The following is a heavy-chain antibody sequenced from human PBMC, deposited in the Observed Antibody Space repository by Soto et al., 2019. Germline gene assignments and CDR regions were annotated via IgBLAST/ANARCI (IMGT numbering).Heavy chain of an antibody. CDR2: ISSSSDTI. J-gene: IGHJ4*02. CDR1: GFSFSSYS. V-gene: IGHV3-48*02. D-gene: IGHD2-2*02. Sequence: GGSLRLSCAASGFSFSSYSLNWVRQAPGKGLEWVSYISSSSDTIHYADSVKGRFTTSRDNAKNSLYLQMNSLRDEDTAVYYCARDKADRYCTSTSCYSPLDYWGQGTLVTVS. CDR3: ARDKADRYCTSTSCYSPLDY.